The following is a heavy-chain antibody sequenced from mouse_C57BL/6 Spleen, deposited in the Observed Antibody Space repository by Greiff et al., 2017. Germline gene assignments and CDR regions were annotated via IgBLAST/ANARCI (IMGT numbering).Heavy chain of an antibody. J-gene: IGHJ3*01. V-gene: IGHV6-6*01. D-gene: IGHD2-3*01. CDR1: GFTFSDAW. CDR3: TAIYDGYYEFAY. Sequence: EVKLVASGGGLVQPGGSMKLSCAASGFTFSDAWMDWVRQSPEKGLEWVAEIRNKANNHATYYAESVKGRFTISRDDSKSSVYLQMNSLRAEDTGIYYCTAIYDGYYEFAYWGQGTLVTVSA. CDR2: IRNKANNHAT.